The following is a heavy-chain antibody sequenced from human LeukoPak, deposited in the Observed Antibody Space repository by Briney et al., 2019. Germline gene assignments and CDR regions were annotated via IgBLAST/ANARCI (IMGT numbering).Heavy chain of an antibody. J-gene: IGHJ4*02. CDR1: GFTFSNYG. V-gene: IGHV3-30*18. D-gene: IGHD6-19*01. CDR3: AKEISGWHYFDY. CDR2: ISYDGSNK. Sequence: PGGSLRLSCAASGFTFSNYGMHWARQAPGKGLEWVAVISYDGSNKYYADSVKGRFTISRDNSKNTLYLQMDSLRVEDTAVYYCAKEISGWHYFDYWGQGALVTVSS.